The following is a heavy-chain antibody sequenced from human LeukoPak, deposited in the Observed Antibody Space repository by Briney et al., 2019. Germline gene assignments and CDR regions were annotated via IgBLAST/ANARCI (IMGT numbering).Heavy chain of an antibody. CDR2: IIPLSGAT. CDR1: GGTFSSYA. J-gene: IGHJ4*02. CDR3: ARVGIKYSTPHYIDY. D-gene: IGHD4-11*01. Sequence: GASVKVSCKASGGTFSSYAINWVRQAPGQGLEWMGGIIPLSGATHYAQKIQDRLTLTTDESTSTAYMELSSLRSEDTALYFCARVGIKYSTPHYIDYWGQGTLVTVSS. V-gene: IGHV1-69*05.